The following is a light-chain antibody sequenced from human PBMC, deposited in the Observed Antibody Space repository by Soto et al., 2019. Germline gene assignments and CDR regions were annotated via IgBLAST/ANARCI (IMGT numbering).Light chain of an antibody. J-gene: IGKJ2*01. CDR1: QSVNTN. CDR2: DAS. Sequence: EIVMTQSPATLSVSPGEGASLSCRASQSVNTNLAWYQQKPGQAPRVLIYDASTRAAGVPARFSGSGSGPEFTLTISSLQSEDFAVYYCHEYNNWPPMYTFGRGTKLEIK. V-gene: IGKV3-15*01. CDR3: HEYNNWPPMYT.